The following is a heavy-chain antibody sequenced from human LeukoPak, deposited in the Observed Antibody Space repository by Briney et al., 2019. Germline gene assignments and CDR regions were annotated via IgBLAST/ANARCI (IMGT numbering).Heavy chain of an antibody. CDR1: GGSISSYY. D-gene: IGHD3-10*01. J-gene: IGHJ6*03. V-gene: IGHV4-4*07. CDR3: AGVIVGEVDHGYMDV. CDR2: IYTSGST. Sequence: SETLSLTCTVSGGSISSYYWSWIRQPAGKGLEWNGRIYTSGSTNYNPSLKSRVTMSVDTSKNQFSLKLSSVTAADTAVYYCAGVIVGEVDHGYMDVWGKGTTVTVSS.